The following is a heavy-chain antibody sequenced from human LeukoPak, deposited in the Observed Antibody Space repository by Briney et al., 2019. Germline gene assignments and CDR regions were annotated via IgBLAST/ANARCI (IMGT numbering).Heavy chain of an antibody. V-gene: IGHV3-23*01. Sequence: GGSLRLSCAASGFTFSSYAMGWVRQAPGKGLEWVSAISGSAGTTYYADSVKGRFTISRDNSKNTLFLQMNSLRAEDTAAYYCAKNYYGSGSSSLDYWGQGTLVTVSS. D-gene: IGHD3-10*01. CDR1: GFTFSSYA. CDR2: ISGSAGTT. CDR3: AKNYYGSGSSSLDY. J-gene: IGHJ4*02.